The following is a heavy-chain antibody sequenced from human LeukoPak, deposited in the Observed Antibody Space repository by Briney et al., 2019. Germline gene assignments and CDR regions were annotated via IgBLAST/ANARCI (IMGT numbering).Heavy chain of an antibody. V-gene: IGHV1-8*02. CDR1: GGTSSSYA. J-gene: IGHJ5*02. D-gene: IGHD3-10*01. CDR3: VRDGEGVAISVNYWFDP. CDR2: MNPNNGNT. Sequence: GASVKVSCKASGGTSSSYAINWLRQASGQGLEWMGWMNPNNGNTGYAQKFQGRVTMTRDTSISTAYMELRGLRSEDTAVYYCVRDGEGVAISVNYWFDPWGQGTLVTVSS.